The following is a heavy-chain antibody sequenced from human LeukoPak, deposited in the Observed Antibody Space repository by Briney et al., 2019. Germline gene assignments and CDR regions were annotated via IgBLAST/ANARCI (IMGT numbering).Heavy chain of an antibody. CDR2: IYYSGST. Sequence: PSETLSLTCTVSGGSISSGGYYWSWIRQHPGKGLEWIGCIYYSGSTYYNPSLKSRVTISVDTSKNQFSLKLSSVTAADTAVYYCARVGYDFWSGYYGFDYWGQGTLVTVSS. CDR3: ARVGYDFWSGYYGFDY. CDR1: GGSISSGGYY. V-gene: IGHV4-31*03. J-gene: IGHJ4*02. D-gene: IGHD3-3*01.